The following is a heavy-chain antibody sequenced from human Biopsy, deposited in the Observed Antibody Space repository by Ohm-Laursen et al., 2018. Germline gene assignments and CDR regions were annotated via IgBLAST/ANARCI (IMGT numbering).Heavy chain of an antibody. Sequence: SVKVSCKSPEGTFSNYGVNWVRQAPGQGLKWLGGNIPILGTGNYAQKFQDRVTVAADTSTSTATMELRSLRSDDTAVYYCATKLTGYFHHWGQGTLVIVSS. J-gene: IGHJ1*01. CDR1: EGTFSNYG. CDR2: NIPILGTG. V-gene: IGHV1-69*06. D-gene: IGHD3-9*01. CDR3: ATKLTGYFHH.